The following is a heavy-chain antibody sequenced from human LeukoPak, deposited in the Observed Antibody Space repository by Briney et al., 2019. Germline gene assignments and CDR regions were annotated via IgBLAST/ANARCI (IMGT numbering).Heavy chain of an antibody. J-gene: IGHJ6*02. CDR3: ARSPKARITIFGVAPPRGMDV. Sequence: SHTLSLTCTVSGGSISSGGYYWSWIRQHPGKGLEWIGYIYYSGSTYYNPSLKSRVTITVDTSKNQFSLKLSSVTAADTAVYYCARSPKARITIFGVAPPRGMDVWGQGTTVTVSS. V-gene: IGHV4-31*03. CDR1: GGSISSGGYY. CDR2: IYYSGST. D-gene: IGHD3-3*01.